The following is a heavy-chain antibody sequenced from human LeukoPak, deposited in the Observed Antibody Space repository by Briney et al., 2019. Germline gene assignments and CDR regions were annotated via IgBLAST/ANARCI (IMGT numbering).Heavy chain of an antibody. Sequence: PGGSLRLSCAASGFIFSNYGMSWVRQAPGKGLEWVSSISFSSTHIDYADSIQGRFTISRDNAENSLYLQMNSLRAEDTAVYYCARAQAGFSSTSCFGYWGQGTLVTVSS. CDR1: GFIFSNYG. CDR2: ISFSSTHI. V-gene: IGHV3-21*06. D-gene: IGHD2-2*01. J-gene: IGHJ4*02. CDR3: ARAQAGFSSTSCFGY.